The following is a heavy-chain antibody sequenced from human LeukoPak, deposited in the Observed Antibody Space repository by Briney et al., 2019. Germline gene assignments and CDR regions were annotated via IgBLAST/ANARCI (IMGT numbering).Heavy chain of an antibody. V-gene: IGHV3-53*01. CDR2: IYGGGST. J-gene: IGHJ6*02. CDR1: GFTVSSNY. D-gene: IGHD1-14*01. CDR3: TREKPSVDYYYSGMDV. Sequence: GGSLRLSCAASGFTVSSNYMNWVRQAPGKRLEWVSIIYGGGSTYYADSVKGRFTISRDNSKNTLYLQMNSLRAEDTAVYYCTREKPSVDYYYSGMDVWGQGTTAIVSS.